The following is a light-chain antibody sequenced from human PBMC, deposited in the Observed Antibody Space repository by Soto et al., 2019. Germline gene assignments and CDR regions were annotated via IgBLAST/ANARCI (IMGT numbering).Light chain of an antibody. J-gene: IGLJ2*01. CDR1: SSDVGAYNF. CDR3: SSYTTSNTLG. V-gene: IGLV2-14*03. Sequence: QSALTQPASVSGSPGQSITISCTGTSSDVGAYNFVSWYQQHPGKAPKLMIYDVTNRPSGVSSRFSGSKSGNTASLAISGLKAEDEADYYCSSYTTSNTLGFGGGTKLTGL. CDR2: DVT.